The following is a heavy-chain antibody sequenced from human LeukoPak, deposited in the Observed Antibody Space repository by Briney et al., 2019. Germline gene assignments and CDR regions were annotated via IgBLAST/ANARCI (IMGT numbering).Heavy chain of an antibody. CDR2: IKQDGSEK. D-gene: IGHD3-9*01. CDR1: GFTFSNYW. CDR3: AKESVQHYDILTGYYTGNFDY. Sequence: QTGGSLRLSCAASGFTFSNYWMNWVRQAPGKGLEWVANIKQDGSEKYYVDSVKGRFTVSRDNTKNSLYLQMNSLRAEDTAVYYCAKESVQHYDILTGYYTGNFDYWGQGTLVTVSS. V-gene: IGHV3-7*01. J-gene: IGHJ4*02.